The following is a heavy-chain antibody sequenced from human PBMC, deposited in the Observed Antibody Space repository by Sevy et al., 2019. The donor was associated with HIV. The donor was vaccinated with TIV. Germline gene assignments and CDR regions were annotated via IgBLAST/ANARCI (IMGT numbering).Heavy chain of an antibody. V-gene: IGHV3-11*01. Sequence: GGSLRLSCAASGFTFSDYYMSWIRQAPGKGLEWVSCISSSGSTIYYADSVKGRFTISRDKVKKSLYLQMNSLRAEDTAVYYCASSSRERLLPGEVAFDIWGQGTMVTVSS. CDR3: ASSSRERLLPGEVAFDI. CDR1: GFTFSDYY. D-gene: IGHD3-3*01. CDR2: ISSSGSTI. J-gene: IGHJ3*02.